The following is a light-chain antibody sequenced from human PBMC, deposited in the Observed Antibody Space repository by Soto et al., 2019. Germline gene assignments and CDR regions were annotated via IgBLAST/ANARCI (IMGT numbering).Light chain of an antibody. Sequence: QSVLTQPASVSGSPGQSITISCTGTSSDVGSYNLVSWYQQHPGKAPKLMIYEVSKRPSGVSNRFSGSKSGNTASLTISGLQAEDEADYYCCSYSGSSTFVFGARTEVTVL. V-gene: IGLV2-23*02. CDR3: CSYSGSSTFV. J-gene: IGLJ1*01. CDR1: SSDVGSYNL. CDR2: EVS.